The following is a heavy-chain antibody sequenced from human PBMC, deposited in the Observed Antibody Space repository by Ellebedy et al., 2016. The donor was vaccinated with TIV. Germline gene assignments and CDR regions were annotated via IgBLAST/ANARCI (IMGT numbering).Heavy chain of an antibody. V-gene: IGHV4-31*03. D-gene: IGHD3-9*01. CDR3: ARGNYDILTGYSDAFDI. Sequence: SETLSLXXTVSGGSISSGGYYWSWIRQHPGKGLEWIGYIYYSGSTYYNPSLKSRVTISVDTSKNQFSLKLSSVTAADTAVYYCARGNYDILTGYSDAFDIWGQGTMVTVSS. CDR1: GGSISSGGYY. CDR2: IYYSGST. J-gene: IGHJ3*02.